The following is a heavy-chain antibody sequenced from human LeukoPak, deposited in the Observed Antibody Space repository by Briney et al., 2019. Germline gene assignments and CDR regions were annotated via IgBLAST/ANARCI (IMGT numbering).Heavy chain of an antibody. D-gene: IGHD3-22*01. Sequence: ASVKVSCKASGGTFSSYAISWVGQAPGQGLEWMGGITLIFGTANYAQKFQGRVTITADESTSTAYMELSSLRSEDTAVYYCARAYRMYYYDSSGYYTLDYWGQGTLVTVSS. J-gene: IGHJ4*02. CDR2: ITLIFGTA. V-gene: IGHV1-69*01. CDR3: ARAYRMYYYDSSGYYTLDY. CDR1: GGTFSSYA.